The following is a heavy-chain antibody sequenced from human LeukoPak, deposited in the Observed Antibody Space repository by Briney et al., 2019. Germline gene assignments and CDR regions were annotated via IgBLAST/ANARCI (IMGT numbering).Heavy chain of an antibody. D-gene: IGHD2/OR15-2a*01. V-gene: IGHV4-38-2*01. Sequence: SETLSLTCAVSDYSISNAYYWGWIRQPPGKGLEWIGSISHGGSTYYNASLKSRVTISLEASKNQFSLRLSSVTAADTAVYYCARQADVPSSIGYFDFWGQGAPVTVSS. J-gene: IGHJ4*02. CDR1: DYSISNAYY. CDR2: ISHGGST. CDR3: ARQADVPSSIGYFDF.